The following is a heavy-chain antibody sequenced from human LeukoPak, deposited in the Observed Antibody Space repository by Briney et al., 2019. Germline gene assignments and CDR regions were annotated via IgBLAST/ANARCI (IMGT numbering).Heavy chain of an antibody. V-gene: IGHV1-46*01. CDR3: ARAGTSFFYYYMDV. D-gene: IGHD2-2*01. J-gene: IGHJ6*03. Sequence: EASVQVSCKASGYPFTSYYMHWVRQAPGQGLEWMGIINPSGGSTSYAQKFQGRVTMTRDMSTSTVYMELSSLRSEDTAVYYCARAGTSFFYYYMDVWGKGTTVTVSS. CDR1: GYPFTSYY. CDR2: INPSGGST.